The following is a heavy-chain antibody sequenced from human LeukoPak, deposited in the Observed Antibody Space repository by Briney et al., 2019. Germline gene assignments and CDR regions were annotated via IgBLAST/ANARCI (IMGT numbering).Heavy chain of an antibody. CDR3: ARADTYDY. CDR2: INGYKGNT. V-gene: IGHV1-18*01. Sequence: GASVKVSCKASGYTYSTYGISWVRQAPGQGLEWMGWINGYKGNTNYAQKLQGRVTMTTDTSTSTAYMELRSLRSDDTAVYYCARADTYDYWGQGTLVTVSS. J-gene: IGHJ4*02. CDR1: GYTYSTYG.